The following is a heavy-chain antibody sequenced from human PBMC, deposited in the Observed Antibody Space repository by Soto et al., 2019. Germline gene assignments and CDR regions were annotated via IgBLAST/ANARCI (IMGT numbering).Heavy chain of an antibody. CDR1: GFTFSSYA. CDR2: SSGSGGST. CDR3: PNAYDSSGYYYYYYYGMDV. D-gene: IGHD3-22*01. J-gene: IGHJ6*02. V-gene: IGHV3-23*01. Sequence: GGSLRLSCAASGFTFSSYAMSWVRQAAGRGLEWVSSSSGSGGSTYYADSVKGRFTISRDNSKNTLYLQMNSLRAEDTAVYYYPNAYDSSGYYYYYYYGMDVWGQGTTVTVSS.